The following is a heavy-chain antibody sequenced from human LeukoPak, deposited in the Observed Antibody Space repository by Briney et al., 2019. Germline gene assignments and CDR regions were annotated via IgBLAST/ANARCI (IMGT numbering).Heavy chain of an antibody. V-gene: IGHV4-39*07. CDR2: FYYSGSTFFYYSGST. CDR1: GGSISSSTYY. CDR3: ARGDPRNFPDAFDI. D-gene: IGHD2-21*02. J-gene: IGHJ3*02. Sequence: SETLSLTCNVSGGSISSSTYYWGWIRQPPGKGLEWIGNFYYSGSTFFYYSGSTNYNPSLKSRVTISTDTSKNQFSLKLSSVTAADTAVYYCARGDPRNFPDAFDIWGQGTMVTVSS.